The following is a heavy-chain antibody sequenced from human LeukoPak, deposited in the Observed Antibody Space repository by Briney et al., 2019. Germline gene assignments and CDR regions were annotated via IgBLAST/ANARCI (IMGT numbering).Heavy chain of an antibody. D-gene: IGHD3-22*01. Sequence: GGSLRLSCAASGFTFSSYAMHWVRQAPGKGLEWVAVISYDGSNKYYADSVKGRFTIFRDNSKNTLYLQMNSLRAEDTAVYYCARDLRNYYDSSGYYEEDYWGQGTLVTVSS. CDR2: ISYDGSNK. J-gene: IGHJ4*02. CDR1: GFTFSSYA. V-gene: IGHV3-30-3*01. CDR3: ARDLRNYYDSSGYYEEDY.